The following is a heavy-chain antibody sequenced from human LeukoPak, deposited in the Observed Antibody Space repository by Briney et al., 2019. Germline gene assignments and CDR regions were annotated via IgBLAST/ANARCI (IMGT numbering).Heavy chain of an antibody. D-gene: IGHD1-1*01. CDR1: GFTFSSSN. CDR3: AREGAGYPDC. Sequence: PGGSLRLSCAASGFTFSSSNMNWVRQAPGKGLEWISYISSRSNIIYYADSVKGRFTISRDNAKNSLYLQMSSLRAEDTAVYYCAREGAGYPDCWGQGTLVTVSS. V-gene: IGHV3-48*01. CDR2: ISSRSNII. J-gene: IGHJ4*02.